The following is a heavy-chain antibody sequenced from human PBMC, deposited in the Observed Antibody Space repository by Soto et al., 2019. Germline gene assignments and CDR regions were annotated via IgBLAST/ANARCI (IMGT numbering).Heavy chain of an antibody. CDR3: AGLTGKLEY. V-gene: IGHV3-23*01. Sequence: GGSLRLSCAASGFTFSSYAMRWVRQAPGKGLEWVSAISGSGGSMYYADSVKGRFTISRDNSKNTLYFQMNSLRAEDTAVYYCAGLTGKLEYWGPGTLVTVSS. J-gene: IGHJ4*02. D-gene: IGHD3-9*01. CDR2: ISGSGGSM. CDR1: GFTFSSYA.